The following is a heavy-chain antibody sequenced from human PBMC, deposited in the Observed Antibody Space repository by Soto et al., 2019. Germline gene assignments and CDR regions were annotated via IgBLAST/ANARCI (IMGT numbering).Heavy chain of an antibody. J-gene: IGHJ6*02. D-gene: IGHD6-19*01. CDR3: TTGTAVAGSRRAHPYYYYGMDV. CDR1: GFTFSSYA. V-gene: IGHV3-15*04. Sequence: GGSLRLSCAASGFTFSSYAMHWVRQAPGKRLEWVAVISYDGSKTDGGTTDYAAPVKGRFTISRDDSKNTLYLQMNSLKTEDTAVYYCTTGTAVAGSRRAHPYYYYGMDVWGQGTTVTVSS. CDR2: ISYDGSKTDGGTT.